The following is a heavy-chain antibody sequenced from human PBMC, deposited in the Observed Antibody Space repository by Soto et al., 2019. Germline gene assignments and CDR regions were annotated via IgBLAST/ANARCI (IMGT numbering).Heavy chain of an antibody. D-gene: IGHD3-3*01. CDR2: VFHSGTT. Sequence: PSETLSLTCAVSGHSINSGYYWGWIRQSPGKGLEWIGSVFHSGTTYSTPSLKTRLTISVDTSKNQFSLDLNAVTAADTAVYYCVIYFGDLHDFWSGSDYWGQGIPVTVSS. V-gene: IGHV4-38-2*01. CDR1: GHSINSGYY. CDR3: VIYFGDLHDFWSGSDY. J-gene: IGHJ4*02.